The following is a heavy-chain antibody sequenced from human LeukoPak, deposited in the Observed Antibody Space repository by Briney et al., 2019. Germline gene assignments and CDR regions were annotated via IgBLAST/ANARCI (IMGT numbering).Heavy chain of an antibody. CDR3: ANLAVAGEAPDIDY. V-gene: IGHV3-7*03. Sequence: GGSLRLSCAASGFTFSSYWMSWVRQAPGKGLEWVANIKQDGSEKYYVDSVKGRFTISRDNAKNSMYLQMNSLRAEDTAVYYCANLAVAGEAPDIDYWGQGTLVTVSP. CDR2: IKQDGSEK. CDR1: GFTFSSYW. D-gene: IGHD6-19*01. J-gene: IGHJ4*02.